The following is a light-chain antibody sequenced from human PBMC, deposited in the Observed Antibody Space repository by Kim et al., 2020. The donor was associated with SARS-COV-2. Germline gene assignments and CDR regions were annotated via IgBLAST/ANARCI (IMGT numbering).Light chain of an antibody. CDR2: YDS. J-gene: IGLJ3*02. Sequence: PEKTARITCGGTSIGSKSLHWYQQKPGQAPVLVISYDSDRPSGIPERFSGSNSGNTATLTISRVGAGDEADYYCQVWDSSTDHRVLFGGGTQLTVL. CDR1: SIGSKS. V-gene: IGLV3-21*04. CDR3: QVWDSSTDHRVL.